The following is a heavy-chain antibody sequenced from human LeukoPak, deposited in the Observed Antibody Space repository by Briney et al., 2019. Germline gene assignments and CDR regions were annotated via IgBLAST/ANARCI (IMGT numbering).Heavy chain of an antibody. V-gene: IGHV4-34*01. D-gene: IGHD6-19*01. CDR3: ATIAVAGRDPWDY. CDR2: INHSGST. CDR1: GGSFSGYY. Sequence: SETLSLTCAVYGGSFSGYYWSWIRQPPGKGLEWIGEINHSGSTNYNPSLKCRVTISVDTSKNQFSLKLSSVTAADTAVYYCATIAVAGRDPWDYWGQGTLVTVSS. J-gene: IGHJ4*02.